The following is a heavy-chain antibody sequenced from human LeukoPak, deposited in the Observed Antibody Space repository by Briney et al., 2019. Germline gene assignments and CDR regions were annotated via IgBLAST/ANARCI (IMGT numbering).Heavy chain of an antibody. CDR3: AKDAQRGFDYSNSLES. V-gene: IGHV3-33*06. Sequence: PGKSLTLSCVGSQFTFSHFGMHWVRQAPGKGLEWVAIIYSDGTNQYYADSVKGRFTISRDNSRNTVYLQMNSLRAEDTAVYFCAKDAQRGFDYSNSLESWGQGTLVTVSS. D-gene: IGHD4-11*01. CDR2: IYSDGTNQ. J-gene: IGHJ4*02. CDR1: QFTFSHFG.